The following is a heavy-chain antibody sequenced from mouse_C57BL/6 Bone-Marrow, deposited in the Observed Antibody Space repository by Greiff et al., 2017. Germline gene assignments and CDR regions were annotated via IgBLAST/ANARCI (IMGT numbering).Heavy chain of an antibody. V-gene: IGHV5-4*01. CDR2: ISDGGSYT. CDR3: ARLWLDWYFDV. Sequence: VQVVESGGGLVKPGGSLKLSCAASGFTFSSYAMSWVRQTPEKRLEWVATISDGGSYTYYPDNVKGRFTISRDNAKNNLYLQMSHLKSEDTAMYYCARLWLDWYFDVWGTGTTVTVSS. D-gene: IGHD2-2*01. CDR1: GFTFSSYA. J-gene: IGHJ1*03.